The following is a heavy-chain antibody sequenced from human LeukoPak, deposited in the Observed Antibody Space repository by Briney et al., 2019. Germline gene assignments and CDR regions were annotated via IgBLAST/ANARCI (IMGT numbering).Heavy chain of an antibody. CDR2: MYHSGNT. D-gene: IGHD3-16*02. V-gene: IGHV4-4*02. CDR1: GGSLTSSNW. Sequence: SETLSLTCAVSGGSLTSSNWWSWVRQPPGKGLEWIGEMYHSGNTNYNPSLKSRVTISVDTSKNQFSLKLSSVTAADTAVYYCARHWTYYDYVWGSYRPYYFDYWGQGTLVAVSS. J-gene: IGHJ4*02. CDR3: ARHWTYYDYVWGSYRPYYFDY.